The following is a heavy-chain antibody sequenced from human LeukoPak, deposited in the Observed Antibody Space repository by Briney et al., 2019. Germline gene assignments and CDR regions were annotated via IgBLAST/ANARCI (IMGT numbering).Heavy chain of an antibody. V-gene: IGHV3-21*01. Sequence: GGSLRLSCVASGFTFSSYNMNWVRQAPGKGLEWVSSISSSSRYIYYTDSVKGRFTISRDNAKNSLYLQMNSLRAEDTAVYYCAKGATQEYYYYYMDVWGKGTTVTVSS. CDR3: AKGATQEYYYYYMDV. CDR2: ISSSSRYI. J-gene: IGHJ6*03. D-gene: IGHD1-26*01. CDR1: GFTFSSYN.